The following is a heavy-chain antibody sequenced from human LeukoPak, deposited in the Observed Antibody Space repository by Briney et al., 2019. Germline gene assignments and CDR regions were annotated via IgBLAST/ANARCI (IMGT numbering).Heavy chain of an antibody. CDR3: ARGGYSSSWYPDAFDI. J-gene: IGHJ3*02. CDR2: INSDGSST. CDR1: GFTFSSYS. V-gene: IGHV3-74*01. Sequence: PGGSLRLSCAASGFTFSSYSMNWVRQAPGKGLVWVSRINSDGSSTSYADSVKGRFTISRDNAKNTLYLQMNSLRAEDTAVYYCARGGYSSSWYPDAFDIWGQGTMVTVSS. D-gene: IGHD6-13*01.